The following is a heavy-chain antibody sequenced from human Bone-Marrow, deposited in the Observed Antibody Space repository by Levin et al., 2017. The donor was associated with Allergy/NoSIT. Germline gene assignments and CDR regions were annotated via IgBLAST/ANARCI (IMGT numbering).Heavy chain of an antibody. J-gene: IGHJ4*02. CDR3: ARVKSGRYSSSSNLEDTDY. D-gene: IGHD6-6*01. V-gene: IGHV4-31*03. CDR2: IYYSGST. CDR1: GGSISSGGYY. Sequence: SETLSLTCTVSGGSISSGGYYWSWIRQHPGKGLEWIGYIYYSGSTYYNPSLKSRVTISVDTSKNQFSLKLSSVTAADTAVYYCARVKSGRYSSSSNLEDTDYWGQGTLVTVSS.